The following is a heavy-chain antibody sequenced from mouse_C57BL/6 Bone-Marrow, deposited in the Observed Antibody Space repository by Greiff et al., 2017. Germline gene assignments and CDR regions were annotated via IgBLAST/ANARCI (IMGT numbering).Heavy chain of an antibody. CDR2: IDPENGDT. V-gene: IGHV14-4*01. D-gene: IGHD1-3*01. CDR3: TGYCSSLYDMDY. Sequence: VQLQQSGAELVRPGASVKLSCTASGFNIKDDYMHWVKQRPEQGLEWIGWIDPENGDTEYASKFQGKATITADTSSNTAYLQLSSLTSEDTAVYYCTGYCSSLYDMDYWGQGTSVTVSS. CDR1: GFNIKDDY. J-gene: IGHJ4*01.